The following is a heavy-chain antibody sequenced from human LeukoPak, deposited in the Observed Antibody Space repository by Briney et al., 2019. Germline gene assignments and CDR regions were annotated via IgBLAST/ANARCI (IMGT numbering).Heavy chain of an antibody. CDR2: ISYDGSNK. V-gene: IGHV3-30*18. Sequence: GGSLRLSCAASGFTFSSYGMHWVRQAPGKGLEWVAVISYDGSNKYYADSVKGRFTISRDNSKNTLYLQMNSLRAEDTAVYYCAKDPHGDYYFDYWGQGTLVTVSS. D-gene: IGHD4-17*01. CDR1: GFTFSSYG. CDR3: AKDPHGDYYFDY. J-gene: IGHJ4*02.